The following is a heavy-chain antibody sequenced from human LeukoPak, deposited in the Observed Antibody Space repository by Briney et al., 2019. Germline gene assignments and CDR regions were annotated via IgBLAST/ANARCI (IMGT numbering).Heavy chain of an antibody. J-gene: IGHJ4*02. D-gene: IGHD6-19*01. CDR3: AKGSGWYV. CDR1: GFTFSSYA. V-gene: IGHV3-23*01. Sequence: GGSLRLPCAASGFTFSSYAMTWVRQAPGKGLEWVSVINTSGGNTDYADPVKGRFTISRDNSKNTLYLQMNSLRAEDTAVYYCAKGSGWYVWGQGTLVTVSS. CDR2: INTSGGNT.